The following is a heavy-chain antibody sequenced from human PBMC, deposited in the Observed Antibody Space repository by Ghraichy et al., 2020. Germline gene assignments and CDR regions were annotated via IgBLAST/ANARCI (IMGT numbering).Heavy chain of an antibody. CDR1: GFSFSTYS. V-gene: IGHV3-48*02. Sequence: GGSLRLSCAASGFSFSTYSMSWVRQVPGKGLEWLSYISGSSGSIYYADSVRGRFTVSRDNAKNSLFLQMNSLRDEDTAVYYCARDRDDIWGNYRYSFTYWGQGALVTVSS. J-gene: IGHJ4*02. D-gene: IGHD3-16*02. CDR3: ARDRDDIWGNYRYSFTY. CDR2: ISGSSGSI.